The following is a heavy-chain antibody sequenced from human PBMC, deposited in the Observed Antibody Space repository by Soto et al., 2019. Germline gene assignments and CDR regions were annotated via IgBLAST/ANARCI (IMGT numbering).Heavy chain of an antibody. CDR1: GFTFSDYY. Sequence: PGGSLRLSCAASGFTFSDYYMNWVRQAPGKGLEWVSSISSSSSYIYYADSVKGRFTISRDNAKNSLYLQMNSLRAEDTAVYYCARGEIDGPTPWGQGTLVTVSS. CDR3: ARGEIDGPTP. CDR2: ISSSSSYI. J-gene: IGHJ5*02. V-gene: IGHV3-21*01.